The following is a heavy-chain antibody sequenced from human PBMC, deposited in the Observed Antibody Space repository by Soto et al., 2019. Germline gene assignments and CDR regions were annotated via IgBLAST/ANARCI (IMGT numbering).Heavy chain of an antibody. CDR2: IYYSGST. CDR1: GGSISSYY. D-gene: IGHD3-22*01. J-gene: IGHJ4*02. CDR3: ARHDSSGYYKY. Sequence: PSETLSLTCTVSGGSISSYYWSWIRQPPGKGLEWIGYIYYSGSTNYNPSLKSRVTISVDTSKNQFSLKLSSVTAADTAVYYCARHDSSGYYKYWGQGTLVTVSS. V-gene: IGHV4-59*08.